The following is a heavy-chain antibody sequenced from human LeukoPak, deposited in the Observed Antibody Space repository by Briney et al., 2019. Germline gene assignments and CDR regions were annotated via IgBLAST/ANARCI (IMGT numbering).Heavy chain of an antibody. D-gene: IGHD2-2*01. CDR1: GYTFTDYY. Sequence: GASVKISCKASGYTFTDYYLHWVRQAPGQGFEWMVWINPNSGDTNYAQKFQGRVTMTRDASISTAHMDMSRLRSDDTAVYYCARANFLYCSSTTCLFDYWGQGTLVTVSS. V-gene: IGHV1-2*02. CDR3: ARANFLYCSSTTCLFDY. J-gene: IGHJ4*02. CDR2: INPNSGDT.